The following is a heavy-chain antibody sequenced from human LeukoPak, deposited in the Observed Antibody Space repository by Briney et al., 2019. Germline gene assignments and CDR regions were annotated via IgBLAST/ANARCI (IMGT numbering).Heavy chain of an antibody. V-gene: IGHV4-38-2*02. D-gene: IGHD3-22*01. J-gene: IGHJ5*02. CDR1: GYSISSGYY. CDR2: INHSGST. CDR3: ARRRITMIVVVYRNNWFDP. Sequence: SETLSLTCTVSGYSISSGYYWGWIRQPPGKGLEWIGEINHSGSTNYNPSLKSRVTISVDTSKNQFSLKLSSVTAADTAVYYCARRRITMIVVVYRNNWFDPWGQGTLVTVSS.